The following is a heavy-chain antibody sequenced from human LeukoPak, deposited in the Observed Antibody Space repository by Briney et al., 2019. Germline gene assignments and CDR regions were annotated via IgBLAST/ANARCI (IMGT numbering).Heavy chain of an antibody. Sequence: SETLSLTCTVSGDSISSGSYYWSWIRQPAGKGLEWIGRIYTSGSTNYNPSLKSRVTISVDTSKNQFSLKLSSVTAADTAVYYCARDGRGLGFYYYYMDVWGKGTTVTVSS. CDR1: GDSISSGSYY. J-gene: IGHJ6*03. CDR2: IYTSGST. V-gene: IGHV4-61*02. CDR3: ARDGRGLGFYYYYMDV.